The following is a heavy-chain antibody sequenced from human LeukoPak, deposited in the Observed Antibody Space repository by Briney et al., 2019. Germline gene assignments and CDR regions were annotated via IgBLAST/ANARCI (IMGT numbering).Heavy chain of an antibody. CDR1: GFSFRDYW. CDR2: ISNSGDTR. D-gene: IGHD7-27*01. J-gene: IGHJ5*02. CDR3: ARDVRGRTPLKLGMKWFDP. V-gene: IGHV3-11*01. Sequence: GGSLRLSCAASGFSFRDYWMSWVRQAPGKGLEWLAYISNSGDTRKYADSVTGRFTISRDNAKNSVFLQMNSLRAEDSGVYYCARDVRGRTPLKLGMKWFDPWGQGTRVTVSS.